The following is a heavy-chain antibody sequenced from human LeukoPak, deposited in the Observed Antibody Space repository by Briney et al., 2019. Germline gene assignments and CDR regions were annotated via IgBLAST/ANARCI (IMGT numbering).Heavy chain of an antibody. Sequence: GESLKISCAASGFIFSSYWMSWVRQAPGKGLEWVANIKQDGSEKYYVDSVKGRFTISRDNAKNSLYLQMNSLRAEDTAVYYCARSLWSGYYTDDAFDIWGQGTMVTVSS. CDR2: IKQDGSEK. D-gene: IGHD3-3*01. J-gene: IGHJ3*02. CDR3: ARSLWSGYYTDDAFDI. CDR1: GFIFSSYW. V-gene: IGHV3-7*01.